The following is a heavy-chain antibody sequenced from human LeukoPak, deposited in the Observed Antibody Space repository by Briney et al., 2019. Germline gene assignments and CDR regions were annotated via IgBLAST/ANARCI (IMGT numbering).Heavy chain of an antibody. J-gene: IGHJ3*02. V-gene: IGHV4-59*08. CDR2: IYYSGST. D-gene: IGHD1-20*01. CDR3: ARHRAYNYSSPFDI. Sequence: PSETLSLTCSVSGGSSSNYYWSWIRQPPGRGLEWIGYIYYSGSTNSNASPKSRVTIFVDPSKNQFSLRLSSVTAADTAVYYCARHRAYNYSSPFDIWGQGTMVTVSS. CDR1: GGSSSNYY.